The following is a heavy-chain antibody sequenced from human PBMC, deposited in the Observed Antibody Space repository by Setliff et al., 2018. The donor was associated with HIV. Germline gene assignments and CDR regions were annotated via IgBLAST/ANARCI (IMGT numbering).Heavy chain of an antibody. CDR1: GGSVSSGNYY. CDR2: IYYSGSI. Sequence: SETLSLTCSVSGGSVSSGNYYWSWIRQPPGKGLEWIGYIYYSGSIKYNPSLKSRVTISVDTSKNQFSLKLSSETAADTAVYYCARVGSWDGVEYHDALDIWGRGTMVTVSS. CDR3: ARVGSWDGVEYHDALDI. J-gene: IGHJ3*02. D-gene: IGHD2-15*01. V-gene: IGHV4-61*01.